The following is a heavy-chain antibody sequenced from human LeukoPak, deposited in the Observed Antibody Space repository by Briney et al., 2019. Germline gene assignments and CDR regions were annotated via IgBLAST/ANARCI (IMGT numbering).Heavy chain of an antibody. CDR2: IGGTAGNT. CDR3: AREWSAFDI. Sequence: GGSLRLSCAASGRSFTEHYMHWIRQAPGKGLEWVSFIGGTAGNTYYADSVKGRFTISRDNAKNSLYLQMNSLRAEDTAVYYCAREWSAFDIWGQGTMVTVSS. V-gene: IGHV3-11*04. CDR1: GRSFTEHY. D-gene: IGHD2-8*01. J-gene: IGHJ3*02.